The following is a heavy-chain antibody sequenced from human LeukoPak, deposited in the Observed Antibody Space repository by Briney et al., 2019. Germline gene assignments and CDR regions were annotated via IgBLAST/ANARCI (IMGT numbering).Heavy chain of an antibody. J-gene: IGHJ6*02. D-gene: IGHD3-3*01. CDR2: ISAHNGNT. CDR3: ARDLYDFWSGYYYYYGMDV. Sequence: ASVKASCKASAYTFTSYGISWVRQAPGQGLEWMGWISAHNGNTNYAQKFQGRVTMTTDTSTRTAYMELRSLRADDTAVYYCARDLYDFWSGYYYYYGMDVWGQGTTVTVSS. V-gene: IGHV1-18*01. CDR1: AYTFTSYG.